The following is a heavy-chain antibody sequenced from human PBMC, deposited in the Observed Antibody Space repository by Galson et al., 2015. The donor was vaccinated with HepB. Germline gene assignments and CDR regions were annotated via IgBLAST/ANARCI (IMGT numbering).Heavy chain of an antibody. J-gene: IGHJ4*02. D-gene: IGHD6-6*01. Sequence: SLRLSCAASGFTFSSYAMSWVRQAPGKGLEWVSAISGSGGSTYYADSVKGRFTISRDNSKNTLYLQMNSLRAEDTAVYYCAKDKKGYSSSSCDYWGQGTLVTVSS. V-gene: IGHV3-23*01. CDR2: ISGSGGST. CDR1: GFTFSSYA. CDR3: AKDKKGYSSSSCDY.